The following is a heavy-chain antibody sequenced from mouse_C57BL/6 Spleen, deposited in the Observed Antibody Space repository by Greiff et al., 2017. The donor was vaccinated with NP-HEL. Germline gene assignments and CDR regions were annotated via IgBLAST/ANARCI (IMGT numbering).Heavy chain of an antibody. D-gene: IGHD1-3*01. V-gene: IGHV5-6*01. CDR3: ARPLYEQYFDV. CDR1: GFTFSSYG. Sequence: EVKLVESGGDLVKPGGSLKLSCAASGFTFSSYGMSWVRQTPDKRLEWVATISSGGSYTYYPDSVKGRFTISRDNAKNTLYLQMSSLKSEDTAMYYCARPLYEQYFDVWGTGTTVTVSS. CDR2: ISSGGSYT. J-gene: IGHJ1*03.